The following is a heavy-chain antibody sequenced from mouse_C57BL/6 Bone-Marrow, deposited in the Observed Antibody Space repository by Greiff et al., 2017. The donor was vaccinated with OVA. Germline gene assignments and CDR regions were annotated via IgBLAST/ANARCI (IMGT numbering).Heavy chain of an antibody. V-gene: IGHV6-6*01. CDR3: TRHSNSYYYAMDY. D-gene: IGHD2-5*01. CDR2: IRNKANNHAT. Sequence: EVKLVESGGGLVQPGGSMKLSCAASGFTFSDAWMDWVRQSPEKGLEWVAEIRNKANNHATYYAESVKGRFTISRDDSKSSVYLQMNSLRAEDTGIYYCTRHSNSYYYAMDYWGQGTSVTVSS. CDR1: GFTFSDAW. J-gene: IGHJ4*01.